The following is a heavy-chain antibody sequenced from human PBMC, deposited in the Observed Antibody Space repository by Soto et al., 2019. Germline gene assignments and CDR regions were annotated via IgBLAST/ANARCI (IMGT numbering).Heavy chain of an antibody. J-gene: IGHJ3*02. V-gene: IGHV3-48*03. D-gene: IGHD3-22*01. Sequence: GGSLRLSCAASGFTFSSYEMNWVRQSPGKGLEWVSYISSSGSTIYYADSVKGRFTISRDNAKNSLYLQMNSLRAEDTAVYYCARDGMPYYYDSSGYYRDAFDIWGQGTMVTVSS. CDR2: ISSSGSTI. CDR3: ARDGMPYYYDSSGYYRDAFDI. CDR1: GFTFSSYE.